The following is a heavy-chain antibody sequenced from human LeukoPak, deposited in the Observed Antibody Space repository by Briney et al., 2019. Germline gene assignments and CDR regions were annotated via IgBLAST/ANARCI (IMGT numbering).Heavy chain of an antibody. CDR2: ISYDGSNK. Sequence: GGSLRLPCAASGFTFSSYGMHWVRQAPGKGLEWVAVISYDGSNKYYADSVKGRFTISRDNSKNTLYLQMNSLRAEDTAVYYCAKERVYGDFYFDYWGQGTLVTVSS. J-gene: IGHJ4*02. V-gene: IGHV3-30*18. D-gene: IGHD4-17*01. CDR3: AKERVYGDFYFDY. CDR1: GFTFSSYG.